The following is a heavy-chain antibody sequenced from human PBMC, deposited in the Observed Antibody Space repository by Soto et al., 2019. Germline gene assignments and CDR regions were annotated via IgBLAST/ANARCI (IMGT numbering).Heavy chain of an antibody. CDR1: GCSFISYW. CDR3: ARQRGSSWPEDAFDI. J-gene: IGHJ3*02. V-gene: IGHV5-51*01. CDR2: IYPGDSDT. D-gene: IGHD6-13*01. Sequence: PGESLKISCKGSGCSFISYWIGWVRQMPGKGLEWMGIIYPGDSDTRYSPSFQGQVTISADKSISTAYLQWSSLKASDTAMYYCARQRGSSWPEDAFDIWGQGTMVTVSS.